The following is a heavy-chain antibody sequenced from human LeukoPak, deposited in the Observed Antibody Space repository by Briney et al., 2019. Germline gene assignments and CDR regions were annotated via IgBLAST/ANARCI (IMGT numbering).Heavy chain of an antibody. CDR3: AKGYYDYVWGSYYFDY. D-gene: IGHD3-16*01. V-gene: IGHV3-23*01. CDR2: ISGSGGST. Sequence: PGGSLRLSSAAYGFTFSSYAMSWVRQAPGKVLEWVSAISGSGGSTYYADSATGRFTISTGTSRDTTCLQTNRLRAEDTAVYYCAKGYYDYVWGSYYFDYWGQGTLVTVSS. CDR1: GFTFSSYA. J-gene: IGHJ4*02.